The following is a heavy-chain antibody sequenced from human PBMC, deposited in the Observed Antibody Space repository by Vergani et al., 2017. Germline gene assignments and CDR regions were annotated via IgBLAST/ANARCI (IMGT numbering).Heavy chain of an antibody. D-gene: IGHD6-13*01. J-gene: IGHJ6*03. Sequence: QVQLQESGPGQVKPSETLSLTCSVSGYSIGNGYYWGWIRQPPGKGLEWIGTIYYSGSTYYNPSLKSRVTISVDTSKNQFSLKLNSVTAADTAVYYCARHKEQLVPGNYYYYYYMDVWGKGTTVTVSS. CDR2: IYYSGST. CDR3: ARHKEQLVPGNYYYYYYMDV. V-gene: IGHV4-38-2*01. CDR1: GYSIGNGYY.